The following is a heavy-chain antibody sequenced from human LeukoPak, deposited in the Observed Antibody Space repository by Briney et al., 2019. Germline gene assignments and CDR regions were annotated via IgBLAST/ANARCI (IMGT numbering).Heavy chain of an antibody. CDR3: ARALDSGYDRYYFDY. CDR1: GGSISSGSYY. Sequence: SETLSLTCTVSGGSISSGSYYWSWIRQPAGKGLEWIGRIYTSGSTNYNPSLKSRVTISVDTSKNQFSLKLSSVTAADTAVYYCARALDSGYDRYYFDYWGQGTLVTVSS. J-gene: IGHJ4*02. CDR2: IYTSGST. D-gene: IGHD5-12*01. V-gene: IGHV4-61*02.